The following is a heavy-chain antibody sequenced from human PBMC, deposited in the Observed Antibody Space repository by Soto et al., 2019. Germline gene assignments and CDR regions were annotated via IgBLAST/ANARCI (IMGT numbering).Heavy chain of an antibody. CDR2: INPSGGST. J-gene: IGHJ6*02. V-gene: IGHV1-46*01. CDR1: GYTFTSYY. Sequence: QVQLVQSGAEVKKPGASVKVSCKASGYTFTSYYMHWVRQAPGQGLEWMGIINPSGGSTSYAQKFQGRVTMTRDTSTSTVYMELSSLRSEDTAVYYCARDGVLAAADDYYGMDVWGQGTTVTGSS. D-gene: IGHD6-13*01. CDR3: ARDGVLAAADDYYGMDV.